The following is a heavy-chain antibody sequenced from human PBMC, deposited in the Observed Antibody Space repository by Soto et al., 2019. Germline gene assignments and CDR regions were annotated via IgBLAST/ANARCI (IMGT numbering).Heavy chain of an antibody. J-gene: IGHJ4*02. CDR1: GLTLSRYW. V-gene: IGHV3-7*04. Sequence: EVQLVESGGGLGQPGGSLRLSCVASGLTLSRYWMSWVRQAPGKGLEWVANIKEDGGKTYYVDSVKGRFTISRDNAKNSVYLQMNSLGVEDTAVYYCSRDYGGAGADWGQGTMVIVSS. CDR2: IKEDGGKT. CDR3: SRDYGGAGAD. D-gene: IGHD6-13*01.